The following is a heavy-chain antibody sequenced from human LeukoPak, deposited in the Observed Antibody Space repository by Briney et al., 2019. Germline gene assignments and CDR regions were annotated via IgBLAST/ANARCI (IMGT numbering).Heavy chain of an antibody. CDR2: ISWNSGSI. D-gene: IGHD3-10*01. CDR3: AKDLYGSGEAYFDY. CDR1: GFTFDDYA. J-gene: IGHJ4*02. Sequence: GGPLRLSCAASGFTFDDYAMHWVRQAPGKGLEWVSGISWNSGSIGYADSVKGRFTISRDNAKNSLYLQMNSLRAEDTALYYCAKDLYGSGEAYFDYWGQGTLVTVSS. V-gene: IGHV3-9*01.